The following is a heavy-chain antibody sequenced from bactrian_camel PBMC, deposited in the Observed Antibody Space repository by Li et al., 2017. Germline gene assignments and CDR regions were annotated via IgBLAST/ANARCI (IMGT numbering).Heavy chain of an antibody. Sequence: HVQLVESGGGSVQSGGSLRLTCETNRYIGTMAWFRQAPGKEREGVAYIYFGDGGGYDYADSVKGRFTISQDNAKNMVYLQVNSLKAEDTAMYYCAAGWSFGVGTLLRRHYNYWGQGTQVTVS. J-gene: IGHJ4*01. V-gene: IGHV3S63*01. CDR1: RYIGT. CDR2: IYFGDGGGY. D-gene: IGHD3*01. CDR3: AAGWSFGVGTLLRRHYNY.